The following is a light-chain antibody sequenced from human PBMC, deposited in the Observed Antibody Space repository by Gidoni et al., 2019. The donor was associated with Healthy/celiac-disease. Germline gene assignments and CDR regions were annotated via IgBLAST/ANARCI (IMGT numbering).Light chain of an antibody. CDR1: QSLLHSNGYNY. J-gene: IGKJ2*01. V-gene: IGKV2-28*01. Sequence: DIEMTQSPLSLPVTPGTPASISCRSSQSLLHSNGYNYLDWYLQMPGQSQQLLIYLGSNRASVVPDRFSGSGSGTDFTLKIIRVEAEDVWVYYCMQAFSYTFGQGTKLE. CDR2: LGS. CDR3: MQAFSYT.